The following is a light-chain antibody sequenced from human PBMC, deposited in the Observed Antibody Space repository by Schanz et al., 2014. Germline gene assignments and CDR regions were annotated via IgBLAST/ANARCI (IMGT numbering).Light chain of an antibody. CDR1: QSVMSSH. Sequence: EIVLTQSPGTLSLSPGERATLSCRASQSVMSSHLGWLQQKPGQAPRLLISGATSRATGIPDRFSGSGSGTDFTLTVSRLEPEDFAVYYCQQYGTSPWTFGQGTKVEI. V-gene: IGKV3-20*01. CDR2: GAT. J-gene: IGKJ1*01. CDR3: QQYGTSPWT.